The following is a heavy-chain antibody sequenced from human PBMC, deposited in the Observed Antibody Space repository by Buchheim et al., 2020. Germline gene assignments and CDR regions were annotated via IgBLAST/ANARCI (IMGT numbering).Heavy chain of an antibody. CDR2: ISGSGDKT. CDR1: GFTSINYG. V-gene: IGHV3-23*01. CDR3: ARVDSRAVAGALDS. J-gene: IGHJ4*02. Sequence: EVQLLESGGGLIQPGGSLRLSCAASGFTSINYGMNWVRQAPGKGLEWVTVISGSGDKTYNAESVKGRFTISRDNSKNTLYLQMNSLRAEDTAIYYCARVDSRAVAGALDSWGQGT. D-gene: IGHD6-19*01.